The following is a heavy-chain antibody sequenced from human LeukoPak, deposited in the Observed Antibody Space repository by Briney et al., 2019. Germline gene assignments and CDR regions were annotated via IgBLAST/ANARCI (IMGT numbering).Heavy chain of an antibody. Sequence: GGSLRLSCAASGFTFSKYAMNWVRQAPGKGLEWVSGISASGSYTFIADSVKGRFTISRDNSKNTLYLQMNSLRADGTAVYYCAKQSNDFWAGYSAPPGYGMDVWGQRTTVTVSS. CDR2: ISASGSYT. CDR3: AKQSNDFWAGYSAPPGYGMDV. J-gene: IGHJ6*02. D-gene: IGHD3/OR15-3a*01. V-gene: IGHV3-23*01. CDR1: GFTFSKYA.